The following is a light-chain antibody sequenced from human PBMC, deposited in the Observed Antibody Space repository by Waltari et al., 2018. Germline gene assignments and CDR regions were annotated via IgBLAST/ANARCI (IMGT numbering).Light chain of an antibody. J-gene: IGLJ2*01. CDR3: SSYTGSSTLVV. CDR2: DVS. CDR1: SSDVGGYNY. V-gene: IGLV2-14*03. Sequence: QSALTQPASVSGSPGQSITISCIGTSSDVGGYNYVSWYQQHPGKAPKLMIYDVSDRPSGVSSRFSGSKYGNTASLIISGLQAEDEADYYCSSYTGSSTLVVFGGGTKLTVL.